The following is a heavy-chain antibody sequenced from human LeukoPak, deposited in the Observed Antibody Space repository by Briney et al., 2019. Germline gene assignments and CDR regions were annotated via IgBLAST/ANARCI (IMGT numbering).Heavy chain of an antibody. CDR3: ARDPEAWGAFDY. V-gene: IGHV1-2*02. J-gene: IGHJ4*02. CDR2: INPNSGGT. D-gene: IGHD1-26*01. CDR1: GYTFTGYY. Sequence: ASVKVSCKASGYTFTGYYMHWVRQAPGQGLEWMGWINPNSGGTNYAQKLQGRVTMTTDTSTSTAYMELRSLRSDDTAVYYCARDPEAWGAFDYWGQGTLVTVSS.